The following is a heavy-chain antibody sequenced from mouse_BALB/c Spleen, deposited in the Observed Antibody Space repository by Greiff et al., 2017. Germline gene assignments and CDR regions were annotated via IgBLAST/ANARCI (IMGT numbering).Heavy chain of an antibody. CDR1: GYTFTSYY. D-gene: IGHD2-1*01. V-gene: IGHV1-12*01. J-gene: IGHJ3*01. CDR2: IYPGNGDT. CDR3: ARGNDGNYGGFAY. Sequence: LQQSGAELVKPGASVKMSCKASGYTFTSYYMHWVKQTPGQGLEWIGAIYPGNGDTSYNQKFKGKAKLTADKSSSTAYMQLSSLTSEDSAVYYCARGNDGNYGGFAYWGQGTLVTVSA.